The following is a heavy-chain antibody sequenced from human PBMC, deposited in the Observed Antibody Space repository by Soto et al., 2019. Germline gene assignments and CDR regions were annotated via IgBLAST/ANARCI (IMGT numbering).Heavy chain of an antibody. CDR1: GGSISSYY. CDR3: ARVSVVAPYYFAY. Sequence: SSETLSLTCTVSGGSISSYYWSWIRQPPGKGLEWIGYIYYSGSTNYNPSLKSRVTISVDTSKNQFSLKLSSVTAADTAVYYCARVSVVAPYYFAYWGQGTLVTVSS. CDR2: IYYSGST. V-gene: IGHV4-59*01. J-gene: IGHJ4*02. D-gene: IGHD2-15*01.